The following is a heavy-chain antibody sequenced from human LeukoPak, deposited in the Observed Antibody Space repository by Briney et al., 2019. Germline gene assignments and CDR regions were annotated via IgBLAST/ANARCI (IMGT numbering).Heavy chain of an antibody. CDR2: IYSGGST. V-gene: IGHV3-53*01. D-gene: IGHD4-17*01. CDR1: GFTVSSNY. J-gene: IGHJ4*02. CDR3: AINGDYETFDY. Sequence: GGSLRLSCAASGFTVSSNYMSWVRQAPGKGLEWVSVIYSGGSTYYADSVKGRFTISRDNSKNTLYLQMNSLRADDTAVYYCAINGDYETFDYWGQGTLVTVSS.